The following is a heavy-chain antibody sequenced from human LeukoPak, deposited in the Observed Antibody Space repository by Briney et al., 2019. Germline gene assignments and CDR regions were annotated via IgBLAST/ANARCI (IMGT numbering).Heavy chain of an antibody. D-gene: IGHD2-15*01. Sequence: GASVKVSCKASGYTFTSYDINWVRQATGQGLEWMGWMNPNSGNTGYAQKFQGRVTMTRNTSISTAYMELSSLRSEDTAVYYCARGPYCGGGSCYLDYYYGMDVWGQGTTVTVSS. J-gene: IGHJ6*02. CDR3: ARGPYCGGGSCYLDYYYGMDV. CDR2: MNPNSGNT. CDR1: GYTFTSYD. V-gene: IGHV1-8*01.